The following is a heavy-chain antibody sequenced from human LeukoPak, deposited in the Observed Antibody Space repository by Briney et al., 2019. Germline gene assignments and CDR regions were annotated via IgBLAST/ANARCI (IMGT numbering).Heavy chain of an antibody. CDR1: GFTFSSYA. CDR3: ARADGYTYRAFDI. V-gene: IGHV3-48*01. D-gene: IGHD5-24*01. CDR2: ISSSSSTI. Sequence: GGSLRLSCAASGFTFSSYAMSWVRQAPGKGLEWVSYISSSSSTIYYADSVKGRFTISRDNAKNSLYLQMNSLRAEDTAVYYCARADGYTYRAFDIWGQGTMVTVSS. J-gene: IGHJ3*02.